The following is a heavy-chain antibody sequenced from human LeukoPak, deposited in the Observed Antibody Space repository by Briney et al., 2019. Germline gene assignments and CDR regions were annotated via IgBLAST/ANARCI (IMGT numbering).Heavy chain of an antibody. CDR2: SRKKGNTYTT. J-gene: IGHJ3*02. V-gene: IGHV3-72*01. CDR3: ARATYSGSSDAFDI. D-gene: IGHD1-26*01. CDR1: GLTISDHQ. Sequence: PGGSLRLSCAASGLTISDHQMDWVRRAPGKGLEWVGRSRKKGNTYTTEYAASVKGRITISRDDSKNSLYLQLNSLKTEDTAVYYCARATYSGSSDAFDIWGQGTMVTVSS.